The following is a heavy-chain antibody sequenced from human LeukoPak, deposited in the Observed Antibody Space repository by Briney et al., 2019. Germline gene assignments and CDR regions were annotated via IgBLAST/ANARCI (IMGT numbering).Heavy chain of an antibody. D-gene: IGHD6-19*01. CDR1: GVSISSSDYY. CDR3: ARRLAVTGRYYFDY. CDR2: VYYSGTT. J-gene: IGHJ4*02. Sequence: SETLSLTCSVSGVSISSSDYYWGWIRQPPGKGLEWIGYVYYSGTTNYNPSLRSRVTISVDTSKNQFSLKLSSVTAADTAVYYCARRLAVTGRYYFDYWGQGTLVTVSS. V-gene: IGHV4-61*05.